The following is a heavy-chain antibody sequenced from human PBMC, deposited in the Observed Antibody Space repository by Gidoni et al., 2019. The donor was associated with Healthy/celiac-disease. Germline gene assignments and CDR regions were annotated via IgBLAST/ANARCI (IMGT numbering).Heavy chain of an antibody. V-gene: IGHV4-39*01. Sequence: QLQLQESGPGLVKPSETLSLTCTVSGCSISSSSYYWGWIRQPPGKGLEWIGSIYYSGSTYYNPSLKSRVTISVDTSKNQFSLKLSSVTAADTAVYYCARQVVAATFDYWGQGTLVTVSS. J-gene: IGHJ4*02. CDR3: ARQVVAATFDY. CDR2: IYYSGST. D-gene: IGHD2-15*01. CDR1: GCSISSSSYY.